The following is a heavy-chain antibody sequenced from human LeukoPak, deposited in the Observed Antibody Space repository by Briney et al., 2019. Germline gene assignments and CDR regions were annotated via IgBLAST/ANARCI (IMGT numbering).Heavy chain of an antibody. Sequence: GGSLRLSCAASGFTFSSYSMNWVRQAPGKGLEWVSYISSSSSTIYYADSVKGRFTISRDNSKNTLSLQMNSLRAEDTAVYYCATTVGYCSSTSCSRFRYFDYWGQGTLVTVSS. D-gene: IGHD2-2*01. V-gene: IGHV3-48*01. CDR3: ATTVGYCSSTSCSRFRYFDY. J-gene: IGHJ4*02. CDR2: ISSSSSTI. CDR1: GFTFSSYS.